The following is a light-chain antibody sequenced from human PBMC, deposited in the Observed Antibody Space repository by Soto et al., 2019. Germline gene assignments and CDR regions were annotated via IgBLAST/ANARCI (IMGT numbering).Light chain of an antibody. CDR2: GNS. V-gene: IGLV1-40*01. CDR3: QSYDSSLSAYVV. Sequence: QLVLTQPPSVSGAPGQRVTISCTGSSSNIGAGYDVHWYRQLPGTAPKLLIYGNSNRPSGVPDRFSGSKSGTSASLAITGLQAEDEADYYCQSYDSSLSAYVVFGGGTQLTVL. J-gene: IGLJ2*01. CDR1: SSNIGAGYD.